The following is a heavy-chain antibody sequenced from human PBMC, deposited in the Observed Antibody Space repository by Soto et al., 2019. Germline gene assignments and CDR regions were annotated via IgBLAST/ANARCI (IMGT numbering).Heavy chain of an antibody. CDR2: IDAGSATT. D-gene: IGHD4-17*01. V-gene: IGHV3-23*01. Sequence: GSLRLSCAASGFPFGSYPMGWVRQTPGKGLDWVSVIDAGSATTHYAVSVQGRFSISRDNSRNTVYLQMTSLRAEDTAVYYCAKDPPLHGDYGRTYYFDSWGQGTLVTVSS. J-gene: IGHJ4*02. CDR3: AKDPPLHGDYGRTYYFDS. CDR1: GFPFGSYP.